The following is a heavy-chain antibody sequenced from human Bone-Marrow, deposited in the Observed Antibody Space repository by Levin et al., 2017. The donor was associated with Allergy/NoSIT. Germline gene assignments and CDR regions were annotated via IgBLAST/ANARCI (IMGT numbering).Heavy chain of an antibody. V-gene: IGHV1-18*01. CDR3: AREGDSSSWYDDYYYYDYMDV. Sequence: GESLKISCKASGYTFTSYGISWVRQAPGQGLEWMGWISAYNGNTNYAQKLQGRVTMTTDTSTSTAYMELRSLRSDDTAVYYCAREGDSSSWYDDYYYYDYMDVWGKGTTVTVSS. CDR2: ISAYNGNT. J-gene: IGHJ6*03. D-gene: IGHD6-13*01. CDR1: GYTFTSYG.